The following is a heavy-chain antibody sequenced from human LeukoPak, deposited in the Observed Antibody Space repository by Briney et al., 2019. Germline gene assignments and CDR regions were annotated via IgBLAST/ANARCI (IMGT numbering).Heavy chain of an antibody. CDR3: ASYDILTALGFDY. CDR1: GGSFSGYY. Sequence: PSETLSLTCAVYGGSFSGYYWSWIRQPPGKGLEWIGEINHSGSTNYNPSLKSRVTISVDTSKNQFSLKLSSVTAADTAVYYCASYDILTALGFDYWGQGTLVTVSS. D-gene: IGHD3-9*01. CDR2: INHSGST. V-gene: IGHV4-34*01. J-gene: IGHJ4*02.